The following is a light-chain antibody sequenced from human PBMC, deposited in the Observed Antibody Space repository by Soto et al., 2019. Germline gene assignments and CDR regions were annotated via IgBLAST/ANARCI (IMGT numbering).Light chain of an antibody. V-gene: IGKV3-15*01. Sequence: EIVMTQSPATLSVSPGETATLSCRASQSISSHLAWYQQKPGQAPRLLMHDASARATGIPARFSGSGSGTEFTLTISSLQSEDFAVYYCQQYHYWWTFGQGTKVENK. CDR2: DAS. CDR1: QSISSH. J-gene: IGKJ1*01. CDR3: QQYHYWWT.